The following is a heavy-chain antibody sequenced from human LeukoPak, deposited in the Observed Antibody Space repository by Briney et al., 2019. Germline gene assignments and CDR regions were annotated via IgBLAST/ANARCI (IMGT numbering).Heavy chain of an antibody. Sequence: GASVEVSCKVSGYTLTELSLHWVRQAPGKGVGWVGGFDPEDGETIYAQKFQGRVTMTEDTSTDTAYMELSSLRSEDTAVYYCATDPAPDYYGSGSYQDYWGQGTLVTVSS. CDR3: ATDPAPDYYGSGSYQDY. D-gene: IGHD3-10*01. J-gene: IGHJ4*02. CDR1: GYTLTELS. V-gene: IGHV1-24*01. CDR2: FDPEDGET.